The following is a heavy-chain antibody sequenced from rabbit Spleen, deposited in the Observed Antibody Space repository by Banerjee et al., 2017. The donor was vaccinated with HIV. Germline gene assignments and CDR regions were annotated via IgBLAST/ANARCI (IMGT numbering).Heavy chain of an antibody. CDR2: IYTTSGNT. V-gene: IGHV1S43*01. J-gene: IGHJ4*01. Sequence: QEQLVESGGDLVKPGGSLTLTCTASGFSFSSSYCMCWVRQAPGKGLELIACIYTTSGNTWYASWVNGRFTISSHNAQNTLYLQLNSLTAADTATYFCVRDRANIGGDYGPYYFDLWGPGTLVTVS. D-gene: IGHD2-1*01. CDR3: VRDRANIGGDYGPYYFDL. CDR1: GFSFSSSYC.